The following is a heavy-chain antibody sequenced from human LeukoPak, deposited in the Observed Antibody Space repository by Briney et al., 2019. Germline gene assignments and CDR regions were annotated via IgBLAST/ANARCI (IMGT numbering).Heavy chain of an antibody. CDR3: ANWHRTDYYDSY. J-gene: IGHJ4*02. CDR1: GFTFSSYS. D-gene: IGHD3-22*01. Sequence: PGGSLRLSCAASGFTFSSYSMNWVRQAPGKGLEWVAFIRYDGSNKYYADSVKGRFTISRDNSKNTLYLQMNSLRAEDTAVYYCANWHRTDYYDSYWGQGTLVTVSS. V-gene: IGHV3-30*02. CDR2: IRYDGSNK.